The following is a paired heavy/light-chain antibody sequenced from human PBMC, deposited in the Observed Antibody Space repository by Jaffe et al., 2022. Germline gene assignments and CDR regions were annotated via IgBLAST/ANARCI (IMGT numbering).Light chain of an antibody. Sequence: DVVMTQSPLSLPVTLGQPASISCRSSQSLVYSDGNTYLNWFQQRPGQSPRRLIYKVSNRDSGVPDRFSGSGSGTDFTLKISRVEAEDVGVYYCMQGTHWPPKLTFGPGTKVDIK. CDR2: KVS. CDR3: MQGTHWPPKLT. J-gene: IGKJ3*01. V-gene: IGKV2-30*01. CDR1: QSLVYSDGNTY.
Heavy chain of an antibody. CDR2: IRYDGSNK. CDR1: GFTFSSYG. J-gene: IGHJ4*02. Sequence: QVQLVESGGGVVQPGGSLRLSCAASGFTFSSYGMHWVRQAPGKGLEWVAFIRYDGSNKYYADSVKGRFTISRDNSKNTLYLQMNSLRAEDTAVYYCANLEHSYGFEGVGWNEVFFDYWGQGTLVTVSS. V-gene: IGHV3-30*02. D-gene: IGHD5-18*01. CDR3: ANLEHSYGFEGVGWNEVFFDY.